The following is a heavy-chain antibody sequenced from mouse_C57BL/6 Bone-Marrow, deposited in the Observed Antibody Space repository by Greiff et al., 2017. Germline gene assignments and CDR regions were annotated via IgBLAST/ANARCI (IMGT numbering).Heavy chain of an antibody. Sequence: EVQLQQSGAELVRPGASVKLSCTASGFNIKDYYMHWVKQRPEQGLEWIGRIDPEDGDTEYAPKFQGKATMTADPSSNTAYLQLSSLTSEDTAVYYCTTTKLGPNYYAMDYWGQGTSVTVSS. CDR1: GFNIKDYY. J-gene: IGHJ4*01. CDR2: IDPEDGDT. CDR3: TTTKLGPNYYAMDY. V-gene: IGHV14-1*01. D-gene: IGHD3-3*01.